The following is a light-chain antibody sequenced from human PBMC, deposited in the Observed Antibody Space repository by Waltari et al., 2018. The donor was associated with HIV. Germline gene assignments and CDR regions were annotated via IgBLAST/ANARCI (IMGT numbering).Light chain of an antibody. CDR3: CSYTGSSTRRPYV. CDR2: EGS. Sequence: QSALTQPASVSGSPGQSIPISCTGTSSDVGSYNLVSWSQQHPGKAPKVMIYEGSKRPSGVSNRFSGSKSGNTASLTISGLQAEDEADYYCCSYTGSSTRRPYVFGTGTKVTVL. J-gene: IGLJ1*01. V-gene: IGLV2-23*01. CDR1: SSDVGSYNL.